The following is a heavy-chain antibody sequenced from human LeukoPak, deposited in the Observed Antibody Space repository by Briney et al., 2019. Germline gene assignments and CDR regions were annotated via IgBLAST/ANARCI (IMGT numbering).Heavy chain of an antibody. D-gene: IGHD6-6*01. Sequence: GGSLRLSCAASGFTFSNHCMSWVRQAPGKGLEWVANIKEDGSEKYYVDSVKGRFTISRDNAKNSLYLQMNSLRAEDTAVYYCARGGSIAARPIDYWGQGTLVTVSS. CDR2: IKEDGSEK. J-gene: IGHJ4*02. V-gene: IGHV3-7*05. CDR3: ARGGSIAARPIDY. CDR1: GFTFSNHC.